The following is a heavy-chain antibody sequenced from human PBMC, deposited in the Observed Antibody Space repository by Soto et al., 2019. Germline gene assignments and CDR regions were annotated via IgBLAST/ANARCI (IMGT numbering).Heavy chain of an antibody. D-gene: IGHD3-10*01. V-gene: IGHV1-69*04. CDR2: IIPILGIA. Sequence: GASVKVSCKASGGTFSSYTISWVRQAPGQGLEWMGRIIPILGIANYAQKFQGRVTITADKSTSTAYMELSSLRSEDTAVYYCARDYYGSGSYKTRYYFDYWGQGTLVTVSS. CDR3: ARDYYGSGSYKTRYYFDY. CDR1: GGTFSSYT. J-gene: IGHJ4*02.